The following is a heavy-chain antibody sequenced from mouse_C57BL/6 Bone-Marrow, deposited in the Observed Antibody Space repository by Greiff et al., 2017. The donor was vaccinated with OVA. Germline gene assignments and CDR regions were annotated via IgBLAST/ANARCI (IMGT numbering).Heavy chain of an antibody. CDR3: TRRGPYYWYFDV. CDR1: GYTFTDYE. J-gene: IGHJ1*03. D-gene: IGHD3-3*01. V-gene: IGHV1-15*01. CDR2: IDPETGGT. Sequence: VQRVESGAELVRPGASVTLSCKASGYTFTDYEMHWVKQTPVHGLEWIGAIDPETGGTAYNQKFKGKAILTADKSSSTAYMELRSLTSEDSAVYYCTRRGPYYWYFDVWGTGTTVTVSS.